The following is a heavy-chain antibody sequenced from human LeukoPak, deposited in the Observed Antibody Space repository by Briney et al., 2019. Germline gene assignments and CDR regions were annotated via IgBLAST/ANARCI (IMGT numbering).Heavy chain of an antibody. J-gene: IGHJ5*02. CDR3: ARAGLYDFWSGYYNPPGWFDP. D-gene: IGHD3-3*01. Sequence: SETLSLTCTVSAGSFISSSHHWGWIRQPPGKGLEWIGEINHSGSTNYNPSLKSRVTISVDTSKNQFSLKLSSVTAADTAVYYCARAGLYDFWSGYYNPPGWFDPWGQGTLVTVSS. V-gene: IGHV4-39*07. CDR1: AGSFISSSHH. CDR2: INHSGST.